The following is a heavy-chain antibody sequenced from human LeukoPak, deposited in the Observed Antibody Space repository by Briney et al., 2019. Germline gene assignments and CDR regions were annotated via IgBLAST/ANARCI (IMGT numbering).Heavy chain of an antibody. CDR3: ARDLVTFGGVIVSHI. J-gene: IGHJ3*02. Sequence: ASVKVSCKASGYTFTNYGISWVRQAPGQGLEWMGWISAYNGNTNYAQKLQGRVTMTTDTSTSTAYMELRSLRSDDTAVYYCARDLVTFGGVIVSHIWGQGTMVTVSS. CDR1: GYTFTNYG. V-gene: IGHV1-18*01. CDR2: ISAYNGNT. D-gene: IGHD3-16*02.